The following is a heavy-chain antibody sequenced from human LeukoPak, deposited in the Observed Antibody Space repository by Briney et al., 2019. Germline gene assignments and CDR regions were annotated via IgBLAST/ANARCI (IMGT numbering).Heavy chain of an antibody. CDR2: IGGNGGSI. J-gene: IGHJ5*02. V-gene: IGHV3-64D*06. D-gene: IGHD3-10*01. Sequence: GGSLRLSCSASGFTFSIYTMYWVRQPPGKGLQYVSGIGGNGGSIYYADSVKGRFIISRDNSKNTLYLQMSSLRDEDTAVYYCSGGVSWGQGTLVTVSS. CDR3: SGGVS. CDR1: GFTFSIYT.